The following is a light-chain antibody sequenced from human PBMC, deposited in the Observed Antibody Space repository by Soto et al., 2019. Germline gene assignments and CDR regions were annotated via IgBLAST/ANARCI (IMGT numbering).Light chain of an antibody. V-gene: IGKV3-15*01. Sequence: EIVVTQSPATLSVSPGERVTLSCRASQSVSSSLAWYQQRPGQAPRLLIYDTSTRAPGIAARFSGSGSGTEFTLTISSLQSEDVAVYYCQQHVSSPRTFGQGTRLEIK. CDR1: QSVSSS. CDR3: QQHVSSPRT. CDR2: DTS. J-gene: IGKJ2*01.